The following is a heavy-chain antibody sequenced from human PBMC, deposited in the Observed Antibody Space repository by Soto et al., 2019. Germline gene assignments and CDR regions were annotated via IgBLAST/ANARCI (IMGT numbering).Heavy chain of an antibody. CDR3: ARGVALRRTETGFDS. Sequence: GGSLRLSCAASGFIFNSYGMHWVRQAPGKGLEWVAVIWYDGSNKYYADSVMGRFTVSRDNSKNTLYLQMNSLRAEVTAVYYCARGVALRRTETGFDSWGQGTLVTVSS. CDR2: IWYDGSNK. J-gene: IGHJ4*02. V-gene: IGHV3-33*01. CDR1: GFIFNSYG. D-gene: IGHD4-17*01.